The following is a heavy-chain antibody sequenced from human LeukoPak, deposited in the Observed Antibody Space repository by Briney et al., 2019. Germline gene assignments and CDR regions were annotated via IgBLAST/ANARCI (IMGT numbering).Heavy chain of an antibody. CDR2: IIPIFGTA. J-gene: IGHJ4*02. CDR1: GGTFSSYA. CDR3: AREDSSGYTSDY. D-gene: IGHD3-22*01. Sequence: SVKVSCKASGGTFSSYAISWVRRAPGQGLEWMGGIIPIFGTANYAQKFQGRVTITADESTSTAYMELSSLRSEDTAVYYCAREDSSGYTSDYWGQGTLVTVSS. V-gene: IGHV1-69*01.